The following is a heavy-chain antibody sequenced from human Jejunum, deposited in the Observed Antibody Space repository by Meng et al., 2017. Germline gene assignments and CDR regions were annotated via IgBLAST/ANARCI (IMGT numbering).Heavy chain of an antibody. J-gene: IGHJ5*02. CDR1: GGFINTTDW. CDR2: IYHTGST. Sequence: QVPLQALGPGLVQPSGTLSLTCPVSGGFINTTDWWGWIRQPPGKGLEWIGEIYHTGSTNYNPSLKSRVTITVDKSKNQLSLRLNSVTAADTALYYCARVRDCSTVSCESGIDPWGQGTLVTVSS. CDR3: ARVRDCSTVSCESGIDP. D-gene: IGHD2-15*01. V-gene: IGHV4-4*02.